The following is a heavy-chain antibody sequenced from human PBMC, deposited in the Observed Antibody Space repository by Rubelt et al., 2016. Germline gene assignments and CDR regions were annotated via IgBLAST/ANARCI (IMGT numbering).Heavy chain of an antibody. CDR1: GFSLITSGVG. D-gene: IGHD1-26*01. J-gene: IGHJ5*02. V-gene: IGHV2-5*02. CDR2: IYWDDDK. CDR3: GHAVGGIGVATTYWFDP. Sequence: QITLKESGPTLVKPTQTLTLTCTFSGFSLITSGVGVGWIRQPPGKALEWLALIYWDDDKRYRPSLKSRLTITKDTSKKQVVLKMTNMDPGGTVVYCSGHAVGGIGVATTYWFDPWGQGTLVTVSS.